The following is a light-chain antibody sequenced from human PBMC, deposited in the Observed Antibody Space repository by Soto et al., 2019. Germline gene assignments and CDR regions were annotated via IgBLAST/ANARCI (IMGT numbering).Light chain of an antibody. V-gene: IGLV2-14*01. Sequence: QSVLTQPASVSGSPGQSITISCTGTSRDVGGYNYVSWYQQYPGKAPKLIIYEVNKRPSGVSNRFSGSKSGNSASLTIPGLQADDESYYYCTSYRSSSTLDVFGTGTKVTVL. CDR2: EVN. J-gene: IGLJ1*01. CDR1: SRDVGGYNY. CDR3: TSYRSSSTLDV.